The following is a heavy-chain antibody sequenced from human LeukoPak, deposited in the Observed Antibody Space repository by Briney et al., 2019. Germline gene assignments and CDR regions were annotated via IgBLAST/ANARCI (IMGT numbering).Heavy chain of an antibody. CDR3: VGGSGY. D-gene: IGHD3-10*01. V-gene: IGHV3-7*01. CDR1: GFTFSSYW. J-gene: IGHJ4*02. Sequence: GGSLRLSCAVSGFTFSSYWMNWVRQAPGKELEWVANIKQDASEKFYLDSVKGRFTISRDNGKKSVYLQMNTLRVEDTAVYYCVGGSGYWGQGTLVFVSS. CDR2: IKQDASEK.